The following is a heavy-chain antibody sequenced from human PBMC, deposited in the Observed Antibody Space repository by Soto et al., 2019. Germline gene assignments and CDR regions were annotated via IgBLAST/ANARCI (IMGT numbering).Heavy chain of an antibody. CDR2: INHSGST. Sequence: PAATXSLTCAVYGLSFSGYYWSWIRQPPGKGLEWIGEINHSGSTNYNPSLKSRVTISVDTSKNQFSMKLSSVTAADTAVYYCARGQGDYWGQGTLVTVSS. J-gene: IGHJ4*02. V-gene: IGHV4-34*01. CDR3: ARGQGDY. CDR1: GLSFSGYY.